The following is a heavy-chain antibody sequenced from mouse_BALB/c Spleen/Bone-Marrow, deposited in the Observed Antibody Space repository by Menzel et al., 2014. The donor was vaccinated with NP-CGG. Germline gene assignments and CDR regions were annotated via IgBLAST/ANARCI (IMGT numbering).Heavy chain of an antibody. J-gene: IGHJ3*01. Sequence: EAHLVESGAELVKPGASVKLSCTASGFNIKDTYMHWVKQRPEQGLEWIGRIDPANGNTKYDPKFQGKATITADTSSNTAYLQLSSLTSEDTAVYYCASYYRYDRRFAYWGQGTLVTVSA. CDR2: IDPANGNT. V-gene: IGHV14-3*02. CDR3: ASYYRYDRRFAY. CDR1: GFNIKDTY. D-gene: IGHD2-14*01.